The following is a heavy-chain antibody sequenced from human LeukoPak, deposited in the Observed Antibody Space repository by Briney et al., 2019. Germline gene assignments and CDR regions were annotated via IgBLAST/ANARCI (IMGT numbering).Heavy chain of an antibody. D-gene: IGHD6-19*01. CDR2: ISGTGGST. V-gene: IGHV3-23*01. CDR3: AKVSKVAGYPRY. J-gene: IGHJ4*02. Sequence: GGTLRLSCAASGFTFSSYGLSWVRQAPGKGLEWVSAISGTGGSTYYADSVRGRFTISRDNSKNTAYLQMNSLRAEDTAVYYCAKVSKVAGYPRYWGQGTLVTVSS. CDR1: GFTFSSYG.